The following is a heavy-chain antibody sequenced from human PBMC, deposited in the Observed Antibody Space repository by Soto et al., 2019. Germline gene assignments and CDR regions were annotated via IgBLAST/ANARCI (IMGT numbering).Heavy chain of an antibody. D-gene: IGHD6-6*01. Sequence: GGSQRLSCETSGFNYSTSAMSWVRQFPGRGLEWVSGISAGGETTLYAVSVKGRFTISRDNAKNSLSLQMNSLRAGDTAVYFCARGQEVGARFFDSWGQGTQVTVSS. CDR3: ARGQEVGARFFDS. J-gene: IGHJ4*02. CDR1: GFNYSTSA. V-gene: IGHV3-23*01. CDR2: ISAGGETT.